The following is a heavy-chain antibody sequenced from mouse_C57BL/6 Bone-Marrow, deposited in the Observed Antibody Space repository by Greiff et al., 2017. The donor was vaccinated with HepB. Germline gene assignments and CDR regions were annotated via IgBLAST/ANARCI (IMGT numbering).Heavy chain of an antibody. D-gene: IGHD1-1*02. J-gene: IGHJ4*01. CDR1: GYAFSSSW. CDR2: IYPGDGDT. Sequence: VQLVESGPELVKPGASVKISCKASGYAFSSSWMNWVKQRPGKGLEWIGRIYPGDGDTNYNGKFKGKATLTADKSSSTAYMQLSSLTSEDSAVYFCANYDYEAMDYWGQGTSVTVSS. CDR3: ANYDYEAMDY. V-gene: IGHV1-82*01.